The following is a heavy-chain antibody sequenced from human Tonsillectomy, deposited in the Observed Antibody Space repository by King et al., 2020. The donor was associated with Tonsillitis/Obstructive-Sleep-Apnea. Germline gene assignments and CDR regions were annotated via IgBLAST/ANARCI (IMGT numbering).Heavy chain of an antibody. CDR1: GVFIRSYY. CDR3: ARVTTVTFGVGAFDI. Sequence: VQLQESGPGLVKPSETLSLTCSVSGVFIRSYYWSWIRQPPGKGLEWIGYIYYSGSTNYNPSLKSRVTISVDTSKNQFSLKLSSVTAADTAVYYCARVTTVTFGVGAFDIWGQGTMVTVSS. D-gene: IGHD4-17*01. V-gene: IGHV4-59*01. J-gene: IGHJ3*02. CDR2: IYYSGST.